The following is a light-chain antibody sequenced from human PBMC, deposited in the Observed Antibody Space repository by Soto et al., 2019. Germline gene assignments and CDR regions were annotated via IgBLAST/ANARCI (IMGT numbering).Light chain of an antibody. Sequence: EIVMTQSPATLSVSPGERATLSCRASQSLSNNLAWYQQKPGQAPRLLIHGASTRATGIPARFSGSGSGTEFTLTISSLQPEDSAVYFCQQFNVWHRTFGQGTKVDIK. CDR1: QSLSNN. CDR3: QQFNVWHRT. CDR2: GAS. V-gene: IGKV3-15*01. J-gene: IGKJ1*01.